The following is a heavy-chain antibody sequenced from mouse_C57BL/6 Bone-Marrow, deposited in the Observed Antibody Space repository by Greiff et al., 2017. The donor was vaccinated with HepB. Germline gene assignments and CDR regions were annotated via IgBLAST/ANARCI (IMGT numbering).Heavy chain of an antibody. CDR3: ARWIIDCYGSSYAMDY. J-gene: IGHJ4*01. CDR2: INPNNGGT. V-gene: IGHV1-18*01. D-gene: IGHD1-1*01. CDR1: GYTFTDYN. Sequence: EVKLQQSGPELVKPGASVKILCKASGYTFTDYNMDWVKQSHGKSLEWIGDINPNNGGTIYNQKFKGKATLTVDKSSSTAYMELRSLTSEDTAVYYCARWIIDCYGSSYAMDYWGQGTSVTVSS.